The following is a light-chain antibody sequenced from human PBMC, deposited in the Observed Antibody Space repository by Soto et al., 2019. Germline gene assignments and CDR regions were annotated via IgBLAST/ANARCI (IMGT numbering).Light chain of an antibody. CDR1: SSDFGGYNY. CDR2: DVS. J-gene: IGLJ1*01. Sequence: QSVLTQPRSVSGSPGQSVTISCTGTSSDFGGYNYVSWYQHHPGKAPKLMIYDVSERPSGVPDRFSGSKSGNTASLTISGLQAADEADYYCSLYTSENAYVFGTGTKVTVL. V-gene: IGLV2-11*01. CDR3: SLYTSENAYV.